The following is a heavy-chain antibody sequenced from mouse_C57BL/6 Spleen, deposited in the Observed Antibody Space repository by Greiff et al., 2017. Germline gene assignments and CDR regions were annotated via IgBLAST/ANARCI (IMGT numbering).Heavy chain of an antibody. CDR2: ISYSGST. V-gene: IGHV3-1*01. CDR3: ARDDGYNWFAY. Sequence: EVQLQQSGPGMVKPSQSLSLTCTVTGYSITSGYDWHWIRHFPGNKLEWMGYISYSGSTNYNPSLKSRISITHDPSKNHFFLKLNSVTTEDTATYYCARDDGYNWFAYWGQGTLVTVSA. J-gene: IGHJ3*01. CDR1: GYSITSGYD. D-gene: IGHD2-3*01.